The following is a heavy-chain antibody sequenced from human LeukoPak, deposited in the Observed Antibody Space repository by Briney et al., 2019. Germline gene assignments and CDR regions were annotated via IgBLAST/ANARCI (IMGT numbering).Heavy chain of an antibody. CDR1: GYTFTSYD. CDR2: MNPNSGNT. J-gene: IGHJ5*02. Sequence: ASVKVSCRASGYTFTSYDINWVRQATGQGLEWMGWMNPNSGNTGYAQKFQGRVTMTRNTSISTAYMELSSLRSGDTAVYYCAREGGSIDWFDPWGQGTLVTVSS. CDR3: AREGGSIDWFDP. V-gene: IGHV1-8*01. D-gene: IGHD3-16*01.